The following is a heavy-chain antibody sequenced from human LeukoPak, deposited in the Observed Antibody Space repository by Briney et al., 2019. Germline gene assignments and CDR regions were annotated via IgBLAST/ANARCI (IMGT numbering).Heavy chain of an antibody. CDR1: GFTVSSNY. V-gene: IGHV3-53*01. J-gene: IGHJ5*02. Sequence: GGSLRLSCAASGFTVSSNYMSWVRQAPGKGLEWVSVIYSGGSTYYADSVKGRFTISRDNSKNTLYLQMNSLRAEDTAVYYCARDNSVEDTAWWFDPWGQGTLVTVSS. D-gene: IGHD4-23*01. CDR2: IYSGGST. CDR3: ARDNSVEDTAWWFDP.